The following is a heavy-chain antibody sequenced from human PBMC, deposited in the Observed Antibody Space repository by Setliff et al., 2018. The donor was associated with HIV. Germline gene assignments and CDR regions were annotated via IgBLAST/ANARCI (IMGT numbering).Heavy chain of an antibody. V-gene: IGHV4-59*11. CDR1: GGSISSHY. D-gene: IGHD2-2*01. Sequence: SETLSLTGTVSGGSISSHYWSWIRQPPGKGLEWIGYIYYSGSSTYNPTLKSRVTISLATSKNQFSLELRSVTAADTVVYYCARGHCSGTSGYHPCYWFDPWGQGTLVTVSS. J-gene: IGHJ5*02. CDR2: IYYSGSS. CDR3: ARGHCSGTSGYHPCYWFDP.